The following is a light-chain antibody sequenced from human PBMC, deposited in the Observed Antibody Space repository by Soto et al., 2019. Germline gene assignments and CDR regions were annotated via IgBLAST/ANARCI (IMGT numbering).Light chain of an antibody. CDR1: QSVSSNY. J-gene: IGKJ1*01. CDR3: HQYYTWPRT. Sequence: IVFTQSPGTLSLSPGERATLSCRASQSVSSNYLAWYQQKPGQAPRLLIYGASSRATGIPDRFSGSGSGTEFTLTINSLQSEDVGVYYCHQYYTWPRTFGQGTKVDIK. CDR2: GAS. V-gene: IGKV3-20*01.